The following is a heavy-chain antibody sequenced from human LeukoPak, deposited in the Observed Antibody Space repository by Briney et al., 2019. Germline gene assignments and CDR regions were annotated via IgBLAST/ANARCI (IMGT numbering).Heavy chain of an antibody. V-gene: IGHV4-34*01. D-gene: IGHD3-22*01. J-gene: IGHJ3*02. CDR1: GGSFSGYY. CDR2: INHSGST. Sequence: SETLSLTCAVYGGSFSGYYWSWIRQPPGKGLEWIGEINHSGSTNYNPSLKSRVTISVDTSKNQFSLKLSSVTAADTAVYYCARRTFDRTGYSSKDAFDIWGQGTMVTVSS. CDR3: ARRTFDRTGYSSKDAFDI.